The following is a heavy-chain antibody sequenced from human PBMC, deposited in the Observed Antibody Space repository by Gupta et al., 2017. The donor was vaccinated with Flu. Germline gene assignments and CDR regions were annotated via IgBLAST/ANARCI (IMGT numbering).Heavy chain of an antibody. CDR3: AREAVEMAAFDS. Sequence: HVPLQASGPELVKPSQTLSPRCTVTGSCIRRGGYLWNWIRQPAGKRLEWIGRSFLSGDTNYNPSLKSRVTISLDTSKNQFSLSLSSVTAADTAIYYCAREAVEMAAFDSWGQGTLVTVSS. CDR1: GSCIRRGGYL. D-gene: IGHD6-19*01. V-gene: IGHV4-61*02. CDR2: SFLSGDT. J-gene: IGHJ4*02.